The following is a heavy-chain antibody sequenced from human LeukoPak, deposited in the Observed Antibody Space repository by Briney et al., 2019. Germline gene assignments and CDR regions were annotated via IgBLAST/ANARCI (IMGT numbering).Heavy chain of an antibody. Sequence: ASVHVSCMASGYTFTSYGMSWVGQAPGQGLEWMGWISAYNGNTNYAQKLQGRVTMTTDTSTSTAYMELRSLRSDDTAVYYCARVWSYDILTGQLSGLHWFDPWGQGTLVTVSS. D-gene: IGHD3-9*01. CDR2: ISAYNGNT. CDR3: ARVWSYDILTGQLSGLHWFDP. CDR1: GYTFTSYG. V-gene: IGHV1-18*01. J-gene: IGHJ5*02.